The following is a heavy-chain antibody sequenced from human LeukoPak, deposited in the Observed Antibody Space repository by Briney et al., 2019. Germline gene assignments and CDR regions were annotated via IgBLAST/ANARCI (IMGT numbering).Heavy chain of an antibody. Sequence: GGSLRLSCAASGFIFSTYSMNWVRQAPGKGLKWVSAISSDSMYIYYADSMKGRFTISRDNTRNLLFLQMNSLRAEDTAVYYCARDYGRDFEYWGQGTVVTVSS. J-gene: IGHJ4*02. CDR2: ISSDSMYI. D-gene: IGHD3-10*01. CDR1: GFIFSTYS. V-gene: IGHV3-21*01. CDR3: ARDYGRDFEY.